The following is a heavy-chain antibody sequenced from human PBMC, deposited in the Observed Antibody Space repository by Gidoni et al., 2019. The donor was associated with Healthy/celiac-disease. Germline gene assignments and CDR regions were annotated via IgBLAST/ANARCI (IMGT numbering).Heavy chain of an antibody. CDR1: GFTFDDYA. J-gene: IGHJ4*02. V-gene: IGHV3-9*01. D-gene: IGHD2-15*01. CDR2: ISWNSGSI. CDR3: AKDTCSGGSCYSEFDY. Sequence: EVQLVESGGGLVQPGRSLRLSCAASGFTFDDYAMHWVRQAPGKGLEWVSGISWNSGSIGYADSVKGRFTISRDNAKNSLYLQMNSLRAEDTALYYCAKDTCSGGSCYSEFDYWGQGTLVTVSS.